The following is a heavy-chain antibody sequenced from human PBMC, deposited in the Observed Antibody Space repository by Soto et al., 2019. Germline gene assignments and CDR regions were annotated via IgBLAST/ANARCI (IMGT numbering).Heavy chain of an antibody. V-gene: IGHV1-18*01. CDR1: GYTFIMYG. J-gene: IGHJ4*02. D-gene: IGHD5-18*01. CDR2: ISAYNGNT. CDR3: ARDSGYSYGMAGGY. Sequence: ASLKVSCKASGYTFIMYGFIWVRQAPGQGLEWMGWISAYNGNTNYAQKVQDRVTMTTDTSTSTAYMELRSLKSDDTAVYYCARDSGYSYGMAGGYWGQGTLVTVSS.